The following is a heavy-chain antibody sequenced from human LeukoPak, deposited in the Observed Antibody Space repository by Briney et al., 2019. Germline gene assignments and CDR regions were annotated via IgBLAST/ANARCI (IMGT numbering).Heavy chain of an antibody. V-gene: IGHV1-2*02. CDR2: INPNSGDT. CDR3: ATDRGYYALPKDYYGMDV. Sequence: GASVKVSCKASGYTFTGYYMHWVRQAPGQGFEWMGWINPNSGDTNYAQKLQGRVTMTRDTSISTAHMELSRLRSDDTAVYYCATDRGYYALPKDYYGMDVWGQGTTVTVSS. J-gene: IGHJ6*02. D-gene: IGHD2-2*01. CDR1: GYTFTGYY.